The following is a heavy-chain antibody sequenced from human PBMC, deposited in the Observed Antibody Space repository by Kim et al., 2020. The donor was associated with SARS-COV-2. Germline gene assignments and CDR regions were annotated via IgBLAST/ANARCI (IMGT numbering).Heavy chain of an antibody. J-gene: IGHJ6*02. CDR2: IYPGDSDT. Sequence: GESLKISCKGSGYSFTSYWIGWVRQMPGKGLEWMGIIYPGDSDTRYSPSFQGQVTISADKSISTAYLQWSSLKASDTAMYYCAGQEVGQQLPQRDDYYYYYGMDVWGQGTTVTVSS. CDR1: GYSFTSYW. D-gene: IGHD6-13*01. CDR3: AGQEVGQQLPQRDDYYYYYGMDV. V-gene: IGHV5-51*01.